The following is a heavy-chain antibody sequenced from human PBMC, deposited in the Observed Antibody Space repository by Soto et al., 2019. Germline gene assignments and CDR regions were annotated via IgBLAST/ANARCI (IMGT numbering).Heavy chain of an antibody. V-gene: IGHV1-2*04. D-gene: IGHD2-2*01. J-gene: IGHJ5*02. CDR1: GYTFTGYY. CDR3: ARGVDSDIVVVPAAPYNWFDP. CDR2: INPNSGGT. Sequence: ASVKVSCKASGYTFTGYYMHWVRQAPGQGLEWMGWINPNSGGTNYAQKFQGWVTMTRDTSISTAYMELSRLRSDDTAVYYCARGVDSDIVVVPAAPYNWFDPWGQGTLVTVSS.